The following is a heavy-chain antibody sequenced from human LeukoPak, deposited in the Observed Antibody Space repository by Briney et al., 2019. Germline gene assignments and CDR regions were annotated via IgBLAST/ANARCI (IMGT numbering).Heavy chain of an antibody. CDR3: AKVGGPFSSSSRFDC. CDR1: GDSVSSKSAT. V-gene: IGHV6-1*01. D-gene: IGHD6-6*01. Sequence: SQTLSLTCVISGDSVSSKSATWNWIRQSPSRGLEWLGSTYYRSKWYNDYAVSVKSRITINPDTSKNQFSLQLNSVTPEDTAVYYCAKVGGPFSSSSRFDCWGQGTLVTVSS. J-gene: IGHJ4*02. CDR2: TYYRSKWYN.